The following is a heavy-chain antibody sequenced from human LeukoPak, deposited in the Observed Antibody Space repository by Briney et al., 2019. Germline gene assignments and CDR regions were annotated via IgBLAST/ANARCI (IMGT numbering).Heavy chain of an antibody. CDR2: ISAYNGNT. CDR1: GYTFTSYG. V-gene: IGHV1-18*01. J-gene: IGHJ4*02. Sequence: ASVKVSCKASGYTFTSYGISWVRQAPGQGLEWMGWISAYNGNTNYAQKLQGRVTMTTDTSTSTAYMERRSLRSDDTAVYYCTRIPRYYYDSSGYYYLYYFDYWGQGTLVTVSS. CDR3: TRIPRYYYDSSGYYYLYYFDY. D-gene: IGHD3-22*01.